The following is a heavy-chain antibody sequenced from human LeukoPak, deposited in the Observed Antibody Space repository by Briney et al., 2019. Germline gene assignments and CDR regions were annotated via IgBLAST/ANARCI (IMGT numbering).Heavy chain of an antibody. CDR3: ARDSIGGYSLSW. CDR1: GGFIINGKW. D-gene: IGHD3-22*01. Sequence: PSGTLSLTCGVSGGFIINGKWWSWVRQPPGKGLEWIGEVSHSGGPNYNPSLKGRLTISVDTAKNQFSLKLSSVTAADRAVYYCARDSIGGYSLSWWGQGTLVTVSS. J-gene: IGHJ4*02. V-gene: IGHV4-4*02. CDR2: VSHSGGP.